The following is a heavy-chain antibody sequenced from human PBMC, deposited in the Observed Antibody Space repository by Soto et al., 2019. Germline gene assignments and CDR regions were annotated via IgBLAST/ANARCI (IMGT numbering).Heavy chain of an antibody. V-gene: IGHV4-34*01. CDR1: GGSFSDYY. Sequence: QVQLQQWGAGLLKPSETLSLTCAVYGGSFSDYYWSWIRQPAGKGLEWNGEINHSGSTNYNPSLKSRVTISVDTSKNQFSLMLSSVTAADTAVYYCARDSPATTVTTGSWFDPWGQGTLVTVSS. CDR2: INHSGST. D-gene: IGHD4-4*01. CDR3: ARDSPATTVTTGSWFDP. J-gene: IGHJ5*02.